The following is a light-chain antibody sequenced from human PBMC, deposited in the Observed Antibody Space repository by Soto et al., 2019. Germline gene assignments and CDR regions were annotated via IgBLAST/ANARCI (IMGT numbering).Light chain of an antibody. Sequence: EIVLTQSPATLSLSPGERATLSCRASQSVTSYLAWYQQKPGQAPRLLIYDASNRAAGIPARFSGSGSGTDFTITISSLEPEDFALYYCQQRSNWPPLTFGQGTRLEIK. CDR3: QQRSNWPPLT. CDR1: QSVTSY. CDR2: DAS. V-gene: IGKV3-11*01. J-gene: IGKJ5*01.